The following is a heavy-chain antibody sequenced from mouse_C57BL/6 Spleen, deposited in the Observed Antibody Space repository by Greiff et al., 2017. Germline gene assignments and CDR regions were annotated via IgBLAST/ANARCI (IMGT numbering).Heavy chain of an antibody. CDR3: AGAPIVTTHYFDY. CDR1: GFTFSSYA. V-gene: IGHV5-4*03. CDR2: ISDGGSYT. J-gene: IGHJ2*01. D-gene: IGHD2-5*01. Sequence: EVMLVESGGGLVKPGGSLKLSCAASGFTFSSYAMSWVRQTPEKRLEWVATISDGGSYTYYPDNVKGRFTISRDNAKNNLYLQMSQLKSEDTAMXYCAGAPIVTTHYFDYWGQGTTLTVSS.